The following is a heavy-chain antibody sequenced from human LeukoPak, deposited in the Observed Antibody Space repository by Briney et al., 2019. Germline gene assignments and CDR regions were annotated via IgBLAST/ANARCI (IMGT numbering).Heavy chain of an antibody. CDR1: GGSFSGYY. Sequence: SETLSLTCGVYGGSFSGYYWSWIRQIPGKGLEWMGEINHSGSTNYNPSLKSRVTISVDTSKNQFSLKLRSVTAADTAVYYCAKGGYGSGSHYKHWGQGTQDTVSS. V-gene: IGHV4-34*01. D-gene: IGHD3-10*01. CDR2: INHSGST. CDR3: AKGGYGSGSHYKH. J-gene: IGHJ4*02.